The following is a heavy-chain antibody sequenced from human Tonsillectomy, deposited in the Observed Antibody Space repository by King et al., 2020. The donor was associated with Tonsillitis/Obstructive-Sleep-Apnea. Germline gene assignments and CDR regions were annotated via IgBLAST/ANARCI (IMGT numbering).Heavy chain of an antibody. D-gene: IGHD2-2*01. CDR3: AHLPPQIVVGPGDRAQCPSAGDWLDH. CDR1: GFSLSSTGVG. J-gene: IGHJ5*02. V-gene: IGHV2-5*02. Sequence: PLPESGPTLVQPPQTLTLTCTFSGFSLSSTGVGVGWIRQPPGQALEWLALIYWDDDKRYSPSLKSRLTVTKDTSKNQVVLTMTNMDPVDTATYYCAHLPPQIVVGPGDRAQCPSAGDWLDHWGQGTPVSGSS. CDR2: IYWDDDK.